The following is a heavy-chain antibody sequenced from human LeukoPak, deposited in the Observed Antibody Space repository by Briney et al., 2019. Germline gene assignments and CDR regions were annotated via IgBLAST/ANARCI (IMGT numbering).Heavy chain of an antibody. V-gene: IGHV4-39*01. CDR3: ARSVRQVVSTFDY. J-gene: IGHJ4*02. Sequence: PSETLSLTCAVSGGSISSSIYDWGWIRQPPGKGLEWIGSIYYSGSTYYNPSLKSRVTISVDTSKNQFSLKLSPVTAAATAVYYCARSVRQVVSTFDYWGQGTLVTVSS. CDR2: IYYSGST. CDR1: GGSISSSIYD. D-gene: IGHD3-22*01.